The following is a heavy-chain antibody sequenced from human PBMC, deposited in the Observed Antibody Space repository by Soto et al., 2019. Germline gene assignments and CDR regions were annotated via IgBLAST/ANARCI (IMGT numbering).Heavy chain of an antibody. CDR2: FYYSGST. V-gene: IGHV4-59*01. CDR3: KGGPDMVYWYFDL. CDR1: GGSISSYY. Sequence: SETLSLTCTVSGGSISSYYWSWIRQPPGKGLEWIGYFYYSGSTNYNPSLKSRVTISVDTSKNQFSLKLSSVTAADTAVYYCKGGPDMVYWYFDLWGRGTLVTVSS. J-gene: IGHJ2*01. D-gene: IGHD5-18*01.